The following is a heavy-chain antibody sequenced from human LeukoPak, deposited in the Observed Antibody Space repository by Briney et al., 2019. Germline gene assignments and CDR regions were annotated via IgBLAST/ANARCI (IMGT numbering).Heavy chain of an antibody. J-gene: IGHJ4*02. CDR3: AREVMTTVVTHFDY. CDR2: IIPILGIA. CDR1: GGAFSSYA. D-gene: IGHD4-23*01. V-gene: IGHV1-69*04. Sequence: ASVKVSCKASGGAFSSYAISWVRPAPGQGLEWMGRIIPILGIANYAQKFQGRVTITADKSTSTAYMELSSLRSEDTAVYYCAREVMTTVVTHFDYWGQGTLVTVSS.